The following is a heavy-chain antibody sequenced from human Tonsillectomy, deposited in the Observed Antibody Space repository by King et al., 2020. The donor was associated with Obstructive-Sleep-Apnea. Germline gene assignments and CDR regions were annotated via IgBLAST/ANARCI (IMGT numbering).Heavy chain of an antibody. CDR1: GFTFSSYG. J-gene: IGHJ6*02. CDR2: ISDDGSNK. Sequence: HVQLVESGGGVVQPGRSLRLSCAASGFTFSSYGMHWVRQAPGKGLEWVAVISDDGSNKYYADSVKGRFTISRDNSKNMVHLQMNSLRLEVTAVYFCAKGKGSGSYYHGMDVWGQGTTVTVSS. D-gene: IGHD3-10*01. CDR3: AKGKGSGSYYHGMDV. V-gene: IGHV3-30*18.